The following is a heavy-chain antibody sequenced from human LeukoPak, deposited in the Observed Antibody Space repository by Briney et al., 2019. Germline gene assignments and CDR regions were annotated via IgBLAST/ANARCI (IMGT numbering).Heavy chain of an antibody. J-gene: IGHJ4*02. Sequence: PSETLSLTCTVSGGSISSGGYYWSWIRQHPGKGLEWIGYIYYSGSTYYNPSLKSRVTISVDTSKNQFSLKLSSVTAADTAVYYCARHSWRLGELSFAFDYWGQGTLVTVSS. V-gene: IGHV4-31*03. CDR2: IYYSGST. CDR3: ARHSWRLGELSFAFDY. D-gene: IGHD3-16*02. CDR1: GGSISSGGYY.